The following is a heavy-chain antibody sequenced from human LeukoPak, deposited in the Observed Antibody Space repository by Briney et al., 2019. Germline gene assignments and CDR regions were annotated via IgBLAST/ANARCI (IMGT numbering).Heavy chain of an antibody. D-gene: IGHD2-15*01. CDR2: ISSSSSTI. CDR3: ARDPHEWWSNPYAFDI. Sequence: GGSLRLSCVASGFTFSSYSMNWVRQAPGKGLEWVSYISSSSSTIYYADSVKGRFTISRDNATNSLYLQMNSLRAEDTAVYYCARDPHEWWSNPYAFDIWGQGTMVTVSS. CDR1: GFTFSSYS. V-gene: IGHV3-48*04. J-gene: IGHJ3*02.